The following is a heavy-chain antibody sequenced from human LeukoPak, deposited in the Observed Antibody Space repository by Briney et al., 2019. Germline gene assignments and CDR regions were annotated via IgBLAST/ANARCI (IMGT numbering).Heavy chain of an antibody. J-gene: IGHJ4*02. CDR1: GYTFTSYG. Sequence: ASVKVSCKASGYTFTSYGISWVRQAPGQGLEWMGWISVYNGNTNYAQKLQGRVTMTTDTSTSTAYMELRSLGSDDTALYYCARESYNSGSYYNDYWGQGTLVTVSS. V-gene: IGHV1-18*01. CDR3: ARESYNSGSYYNDY. D-gene: IGHD3-10*01. CDR2: ISVYNGNT.